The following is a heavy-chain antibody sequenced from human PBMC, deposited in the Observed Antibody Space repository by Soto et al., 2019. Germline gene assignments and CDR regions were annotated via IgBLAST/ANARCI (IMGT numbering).Heavy chain of an antibody. CDR3: ARAVHTGSIAVAGRFVYFDY. J-gene: IGHJ4*02. V-gene: IGHV4-34*01. Sequence: SETLSLTCAVYGGSFSGYYWSWIRQPPGKGLEWIGYIDYAGSTNYNPSLNSRVSISMDTSKKQLSLNLTSVTAEDTAVYYCARAVHTGSIAVAGRFVYFDYWGQGTLVTVSS. CDR1: GGSFSGYY. D-gene: IGHD6-19*01. CDR2: IDYAGST.